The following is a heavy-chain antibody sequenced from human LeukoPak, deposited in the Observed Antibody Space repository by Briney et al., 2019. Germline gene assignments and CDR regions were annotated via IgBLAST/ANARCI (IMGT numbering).Heavy chain of an antibody. CDR1: GGSISSYY. CDR2: IYYSGST. V-gene: IGHV4-59*01. J-gene: IGHJ4*02. D-gene: IGHD3-22*01. Sequence: SETLSLTCTVSGGSISSYYWSWIRQPPGKGLEWIGYIYYSGSTNYNPSLKSRVTISVDTSKNQFSLKLSSVTAADTAVYYCARAPYYYDSSGYLYYFDYWGQGTLVTVSS. CDR3: ARAPYYYDSSGYLYYFDY.